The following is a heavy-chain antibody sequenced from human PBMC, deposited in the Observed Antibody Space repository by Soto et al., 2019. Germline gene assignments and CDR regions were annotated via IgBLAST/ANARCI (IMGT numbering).Heavy chain of an antibody. CDR3: AKARDIVVIPWFDP. CDR2: STGSGDTT. Sequence: GGSLRLSCAASGFTFSNFAMNWVRQAPGKGLEWVSGSTGSGDTTYHADSVKGRFTISRDNSRNTLYLQMNSLTTEDTAVYYCAKARDIVVIPWFDPWGQGTLVTVSS. J-gene: IGHJ5*02. V-gene: IGHV3-23*01. D-gene: IGHD2-15*01. CDR1: GFTFSNFA.